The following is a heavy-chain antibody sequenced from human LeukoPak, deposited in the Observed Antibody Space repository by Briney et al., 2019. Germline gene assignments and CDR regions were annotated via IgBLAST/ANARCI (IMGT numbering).Heavy chain of an antibody. D-gene: IGHD3-9*01. CDR3: ARIESYHILYRPY. J-gene: IGHJ4*02. V-gene: IGHV4-34*01. CDR2: ITDSGGT. CDR1: GTSFSGYS. Sequence: SETLSLTCAVYGTSFSGYSWSWIRQSPGKGLEWIGEITDSGGTNYNPSFKSRLTISADTSKNQFSSKLASVTAADTAVYYCARIESYHILYRPYWGQGTLVTVSS.